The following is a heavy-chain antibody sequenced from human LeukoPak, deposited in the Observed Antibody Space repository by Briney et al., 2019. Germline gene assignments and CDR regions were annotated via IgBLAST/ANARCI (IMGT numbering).Heavy chain of an antibody. D-gene: IGHD6-19*01. V-gene: IGHV1-69*13. Sequence: ASVNVSCKASAATFSSYAISLVRQAPGQGLEWMGGIIPIFGAANYAQKFQGRVTITADESTSTAYMELSSLRSEDTAVYYCARRVAVAGTPYFWFDPGGQGTRVTVSS. J-gene: IGHJ5*02. CDR3: ARRVAVAGTPYFWFDP. CDR2: IIPIFGAA. CDR1: AATFSSYA.